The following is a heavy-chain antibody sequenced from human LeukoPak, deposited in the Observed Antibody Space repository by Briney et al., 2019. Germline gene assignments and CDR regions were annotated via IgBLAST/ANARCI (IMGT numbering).Heavy chain of an antibody. Sequence: GGSLRLSCAASGFTFSSYAMNWVRQAPGRGLEWVSYISSSGSTIYYADSVKGRFTISRDNAKNSLYLQMNSLRAEDTAVYYCARDNEGIAVAGTPVTYYYYGMDVWGQGTTVTVSS. CDR3: ARDNEGIAVAGTPVTYYYYGMDV. CDR2: ISSSGSTI. D-gene: IGHD6-19*01. CDR1: GFTFSSYA. J-gene: IGHJ6*02. V-gene: IGHV3-48*03.